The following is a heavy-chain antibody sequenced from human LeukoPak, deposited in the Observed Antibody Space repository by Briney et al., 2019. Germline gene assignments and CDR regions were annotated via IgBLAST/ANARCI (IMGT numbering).Heavy chain of an antibody. D-gene: IGHD6-19*01. CDR2: IYYSGST. CDR1: GGSISSSSYY. J-gene: IGHJ4*02. CDR3: ARLGAVAGLWAFDY. V-gene: IGHV4-39*07. Sequence: PSETLSLTCTVSGGSISSSSYYWGWIRQPPGKGLEWIGSIYYSGSTYYNPSLKSRVTISVDTSKNQFSLKLSSVTAADTAVYYCARLGAVAGLWAFDYWGQGTLVTVSS.